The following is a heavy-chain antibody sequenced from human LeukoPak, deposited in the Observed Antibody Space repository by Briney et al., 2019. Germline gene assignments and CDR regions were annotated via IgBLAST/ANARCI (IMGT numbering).Heavy chain of an antibody. Sequence: QHGGSLRLSCAASGFTFSSYAMHWVRQAPGKGLEWVAVISYDGSNKYYADSVKGRFTISRDNSKNTLYLQMNSLRAEDTAVYYCARVSVPVVVTPPYFDYWGQGTLVTVSS. D-gene: IGHD4-23*01. V-gene: IGHV3-30-3*01. CDR3: ARVSVPVVVTPPYFDY. CDR1: GFTFSSYA. CDR2: ISYDGSNK. J-gene: IGHJ4*02.